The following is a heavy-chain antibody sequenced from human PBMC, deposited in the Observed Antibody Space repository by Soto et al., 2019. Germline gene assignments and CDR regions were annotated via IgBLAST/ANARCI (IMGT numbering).Heavy chain of an antibody. V-gene: IGHV4-61*01. D-gene: IGHD3-22*01. CDR2: IYYSGST. J-gene: IGHJ4*02. CDR1: GGSVSSGSYY. CDR3: ARYDSSGSRSFELDY. Sequence: KPSETLSLTCTVSGGSVSSGSYYWSWIRQPPGKGLEWIGYIYYSGSTNYNPTLKSRVTISVDTSKNQFSLKLSSVTAADTAVYYCARYDSSGSRSFELDYWGQGTLVTVSS.